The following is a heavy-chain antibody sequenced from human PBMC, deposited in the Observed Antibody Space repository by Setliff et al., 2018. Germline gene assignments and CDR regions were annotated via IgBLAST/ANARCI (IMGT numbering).Heavy chain of an antibody. J-gene: IGHJ4*02. CDR3: RVWVDMIEVDS. D-gene: IGHD3-22*01. V-gene: IGHV4-34*01. CDR2: ISHSGST. CDR1: GGSFNVYF. Sequence: SETLSLTCAVYGGSFNVYFWSWIRQPPGKGLEWIGEISHSGSTNYNPSLKSRVTMSVDKSKNQFSLKLKSVTAADTAVYYCRVWVDMIEVDSWAQGTLVTVSS.